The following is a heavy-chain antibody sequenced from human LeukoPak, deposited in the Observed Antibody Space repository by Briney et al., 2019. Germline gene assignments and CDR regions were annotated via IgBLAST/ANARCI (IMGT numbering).Heavy chain of an antibody. CDR2: MSYDGNSK. J-gene: IGHJ4*02. CDR3: ARTDDYVWGSYRNLDY. Sequence: GRSLRLSCAASGFTFSNYAMHWVRQAPGKGLEWVAIMSYDGNSKYYADSVKGRFTISRDNAKNSLYLQMNSLRAEDTAVYYCARTDDYVWGSYRNLDYWGQGTLVTVSS. V-gene: IGHV3-30-3*01. D-gene: IGHD3-16*02. CDR1: GFTFSNYA.